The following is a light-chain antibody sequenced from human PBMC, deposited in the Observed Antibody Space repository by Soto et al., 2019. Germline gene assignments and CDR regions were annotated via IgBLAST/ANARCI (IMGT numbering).Light chain of an antibody. V-gene: IGLV2-11*01. CDR2: DVT. CDR1: NNYVGGYSY. CDR3: CSYTGSYSYV. Sequence: QPVLTQPPSLSGAPGQSRPIPCTGNNNYVGGYSYVSWYQQHPGKAPQLIIYDVTERPSGVPDRFSGSKSGNTAPLTISGLQAEDEADYYCCSYTGSYSYVFGIGTKVTVL. J-gene: IGLJ1*01.